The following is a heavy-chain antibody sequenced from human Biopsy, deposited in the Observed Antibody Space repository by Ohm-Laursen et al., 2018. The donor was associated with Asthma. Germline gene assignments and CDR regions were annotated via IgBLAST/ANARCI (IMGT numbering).Heavy chain of an antibody. D-gene: IGHD6-6*01. Sequence: SETLSLTCIVSGDAMSTSGSYWGWIRQSPGKGLEWIGSIYYRGRTYYNPSLESRVTISADTSKNHFSLKGTSVTAADTAVYYCARAVSSSSYWYFDLWGRGDLVTVSS. CDR3: ARAVSSSSYWYFDL. CDR1: GDAMSTSGSY. V-gene: IGHV4-39*02. CDR2: IYYRGRT. J-gene: IGHJ2*01.